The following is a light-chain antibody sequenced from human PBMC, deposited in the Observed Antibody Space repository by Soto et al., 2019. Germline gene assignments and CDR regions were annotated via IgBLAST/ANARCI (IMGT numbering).Light chain of an antibody. CDR1: SSDVGGYNY. CDR2: EVS. V-gene: IGLV2-14*01. CDR3: SSYTSSSTLHYV. J-gene: IGLJ1*01. Sequence: QSALTQPASVSGSPGQSITISCTGTSSDVGGYNYVSWYQQHPGKAPKLMIYEVSNRPSGVSNRFSGSKSGNTASLTISGLQAEDEADYYCSSYTSSSTLHYVFGTGTKVTV.